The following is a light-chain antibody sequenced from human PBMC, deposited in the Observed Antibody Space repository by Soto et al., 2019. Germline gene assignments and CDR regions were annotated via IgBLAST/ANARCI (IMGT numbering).Light chain of an antibody. CDR2: EVS. CDR3: CSYAGSSTYV. J-gene: IGLJ1*01. CDR1: SSDVGSYNL. Sequence: QSVLTQPASVSGSPGQSITISCTGTSSDVGSYNLVSWYQQHPGKAPKLMIYEVSKRPSGVSNRFSGSTSGNTASLTISGLQAEDEADYYCCSYAGSSTYVFGTGSKVXVL. V-gene: IGLV2-23*02.